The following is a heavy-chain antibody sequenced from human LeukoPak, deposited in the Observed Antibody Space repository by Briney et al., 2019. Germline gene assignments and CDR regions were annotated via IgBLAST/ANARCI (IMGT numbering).Heavy chain of an antibody. D-gene: IGHD6-19*01. V-gene: IGHV4-4*07. CDR1: GGSISSYY. J-gene: IGHJ4*02. Sequence: SETLSLTCTVSGGSISSYYWTWIRQPAGKGLEWIGRIHTSGTTNHNPSLKTRVTMSVDTSNNHFSLKLSSVTAADTAVYYCARENEVAGGRSWDFWGQGTLVTVSS. CDR3: ARENEVAGGRSWDF. CDR2: IHTSGTT.